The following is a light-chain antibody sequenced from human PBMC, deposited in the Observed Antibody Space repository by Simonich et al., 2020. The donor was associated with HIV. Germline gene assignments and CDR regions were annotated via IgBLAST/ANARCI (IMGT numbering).Light chain of an antibody. V-gene: IGKV3-20*01. CDR2: GAS. J-gene: IGKJ4*01. CDR3: QQYGSSPLT. CDR1: QSVSSY. Sequence: EIVLTQSPATLSLSPGERGTLSCRASQSVSSYLAWYQQKPGQAPRLLIYGASGRATGIPDRFSGSGSGTDFTLTISRLEPEDFVVYYCQQYGSSPLTFGGGTKVEIK.